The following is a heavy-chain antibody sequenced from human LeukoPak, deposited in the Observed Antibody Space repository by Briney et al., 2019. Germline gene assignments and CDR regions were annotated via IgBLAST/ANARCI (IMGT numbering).Heavy chain of an antibody. D-gene: IGHD6-13*01. V-gene: IGHV3-48*03. CDR2: ISSGGTTI. CDR3: ASARLYSSSWYCYFDY. Sequence: PGGSLRLSCAASGMSFSSYEMDWGRQAPGEGLGWVSYISSGGTTIYYADSVKGRFTISRDNAKNSLYLQMNNLRAEDTGVYYCASARLYSSSWYCYFDYWGRGTLVTVSS. CDR1: GMSFSSYE. J-gene: IGHJ4*02.